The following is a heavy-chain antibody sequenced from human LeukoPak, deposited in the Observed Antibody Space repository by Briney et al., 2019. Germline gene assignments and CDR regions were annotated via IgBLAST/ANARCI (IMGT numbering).Heavy chain of an antibody. D-gene: IGHD3-22*01. CDR3: ATPGYSSGLQD. CDR2: FDPEDGET. Sequence: ASVKVSCKVSGYTLTELSMNWVRQAPGKGLEWMGGFDPEDGETIYAQKFQGRVTMTEDTSTDTAYMELSSLRSEDTAVYYSATPGYSSGLQDWGQGTLVTVSS. J-gene: IGHJ4*02. V-gene: IGHV1-24*01. CDR1: GYTLTELS.